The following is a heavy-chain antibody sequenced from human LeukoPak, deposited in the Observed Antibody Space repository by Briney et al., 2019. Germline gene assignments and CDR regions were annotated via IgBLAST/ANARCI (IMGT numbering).Heavy chain of an antibody. V-gene: IGHV3-21*06. CDR1: GFTFSSYS. J-gene: IGHJ4*02. CDR3: ARDGHFDY. Sequence: GGSLRLSCAASGFTFSSYSMNWVRQAPGKGLEWVSSISSTSNYADSVEGRFTISRDNAKNSLYLQMNSLRAEDTAVYYCARDGHFDYWGQGTLVTVSS. CDR2: ISSTS.